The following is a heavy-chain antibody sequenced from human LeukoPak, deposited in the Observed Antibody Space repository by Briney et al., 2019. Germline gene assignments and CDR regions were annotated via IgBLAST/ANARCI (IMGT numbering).Heavy chain of an antibody. Sequence: PGGSLRLSCAASGFNFSSYSMNWVRQAPGKGLEWVSSISRSSTYIYYADSVKGRFTISRDNSQNTLYLQMNSLRAEDTALYYCAKGTPGIELPDYWGQGTLVTVSS. CDR3: AKGTPGIELPDY. D-gene: IGHD2-15*01. CDR2: ISRSSTYI. CDR1: GFNFSSYS. V-gene: IGHV3-21*04. J-gene: IGHJ4*02.